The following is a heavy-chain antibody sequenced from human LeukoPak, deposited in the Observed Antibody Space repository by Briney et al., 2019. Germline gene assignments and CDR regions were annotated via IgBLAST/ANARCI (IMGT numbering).Heavy chain of an antibody. CDR3: ARDGTGVSRYFDL. D-gene: IGHD3/OR15-3a*01. V-gene: IGHV3-30*04. CDR1: GFTFSSYA. Sequence: GGSLGLSCAASGFTFSSYAMHWVRQAPGKGLEWVAVISYDGSNKYYADSVKGRFTISRDNSKNTLYLQMNSLRSDDTAVYYCARDGTGVSRYFDLWGRGTLVTVSS. CDR2: ISYDGSNK. J-gene: IGHJ2*01.